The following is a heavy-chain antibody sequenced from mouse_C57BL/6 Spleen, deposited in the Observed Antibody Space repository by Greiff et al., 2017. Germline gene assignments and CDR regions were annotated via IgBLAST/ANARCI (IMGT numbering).Heavy chain of an antibody. Sequence: EVMLVESGGGLVKPGGSLKLSCAASGFTFSDYGMHWVRQAPEKGLEWVAYISSGSSTIYYADTVKGRFTISRDNANNTLFLQMTSLRSEDTAMYYCARGGNYLYYAMDYWGQGTSVTVSS. J-gene: IGHJ4*01. D-gene: IGHD2-1*01. CDR2: ISSGSSTI. V-gene: IGHV5-17*01. CDR3: ARGGNYLYYAMDY. CDR1: GFTFSDYG.